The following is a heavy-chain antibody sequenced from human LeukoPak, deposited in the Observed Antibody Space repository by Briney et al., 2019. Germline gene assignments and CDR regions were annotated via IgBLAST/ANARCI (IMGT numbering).Heavy chain of an antibody. V-gene: IGHV3-69-1*01. J-gene: IGHJ4*02. CDR1: GFTFSTYT. D-gene: IGHD5-18*01. CDR3: ARDGLHTAHFDY. CDR2: VSDSSDV. Sequence: TSGGSLRLSCAAPGFTFSTYTMNWVRQAPGKGLEWVSTVSDSSDVHYSDSVKGRFTISRDNARNSLYLQMNSLRDEDTAVYYCARDGLHTAHFDYWGQGTLVTVSS.